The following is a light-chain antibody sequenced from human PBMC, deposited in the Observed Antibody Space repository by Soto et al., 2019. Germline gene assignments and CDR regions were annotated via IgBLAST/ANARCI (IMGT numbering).Light chain of an antibody. V-gene: IGKV3-20*01. J-gene: IGKJ1*01. CDR1: QSVSSDK. CDR3: QQYGSSPRT. Sequence: EIVLTQSPGTLSLSRGERATLSCRASQSVSSDKLAWYQQKPGQAPRLLIYGASDRTTGIPDRFSGSGSGTDFSLSISRLEPEVFAVYHCQQYGSSPRTFGQGTKVEIK. CDR2: GAS.